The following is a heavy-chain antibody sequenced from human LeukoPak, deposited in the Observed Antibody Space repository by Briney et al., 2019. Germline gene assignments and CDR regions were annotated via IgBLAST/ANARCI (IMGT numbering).Heavy chain of an antibody. CDR2: IIPIFGTA. D-gene: IGHD5-12*01. CDR1: GGTFSSYA. Sequence: GASVKVSCKASGGTFSSYAIRWVRQAPGQGREWMGGIIPIFGTANYAQKFQGRVTITTDESTSTAYMELSSLRSEDTAVYYCARLRRGYAFDIWGQGTMVTVSS. CDR3: ARLRRGYAFDI. V-gene: IGHV1-69*05. J-gene: IGHJ3*02.